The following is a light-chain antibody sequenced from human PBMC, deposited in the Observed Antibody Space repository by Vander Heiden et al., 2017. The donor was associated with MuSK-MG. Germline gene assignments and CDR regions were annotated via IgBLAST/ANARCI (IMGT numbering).Light chain of an antibody. CDR3: QQYNTYPYT. CDR1: QSVSSW. CDR2: QAS. V-gene: IGKV1-5*03. Sequence: DIQMTQSPSTPSASVGDRVTISCRASQSVSSWLAWYQQKPGKAPKLLIYQASSLESGVPSRFSGSRSGTEFTLTISSLQPDDFASYYCQQYNTYPYTFGQGTKLEIK. J-gene: IGKJ2*01.